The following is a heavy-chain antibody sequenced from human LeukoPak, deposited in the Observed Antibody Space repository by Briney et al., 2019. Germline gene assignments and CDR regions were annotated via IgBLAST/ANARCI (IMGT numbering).Heavy chain of an antibody. CDR1: GYTFTSYA. Sequence: ASVKVSCKASGYTFTSYAMHWVRQAPGQRLEWMGWMNPNSGKTGNAQKFQGRVTITWNTSISTAYMELSSLGSEDTAVYYCARVEEIWFGELPRPFDYWGQGTLVTVSS. J-gene: IGHJ4*02. V-gene: IGHV1-8*03. D-gene: IGHD3-10*01. CDR2: MNPNSGKT. CDR3: ARVEEIWFGELPRPFDY.